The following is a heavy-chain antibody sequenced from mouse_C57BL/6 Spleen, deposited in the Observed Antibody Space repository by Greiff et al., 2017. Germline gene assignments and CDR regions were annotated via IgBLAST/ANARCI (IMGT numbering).Heavy chain of an antibody. CDR2: IYPSDSET. V-gene: IGHV1-61*01. CDR1: GYTFTSYW. D-gene: IGHD2-2*01. CDR3: TTLVKTYFDY. J-gene: IGHJ2*01. Sequence: QVQLQQPGAELVRPGSSVKLSCKASGYTFTSYWMDWVQQTPGQGLEWIGNIYPSDSETHYNQKFKDQATLTVDKSSSTAYMQLSSLTSEDSAVXYGTTLVKTYFDYWGQGTTLTVSS.